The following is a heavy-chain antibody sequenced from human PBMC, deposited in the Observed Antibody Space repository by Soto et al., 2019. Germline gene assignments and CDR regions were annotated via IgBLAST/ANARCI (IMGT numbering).Heavy chain of an antibody. J-gene: IGHJ4*02. V-gene: IGHV3-30*18. Sequence: QVQLVESGGGVVQPGRSLRLSCAASGFTFSSYGMHWVRQAPGKGLEWVAVISYDVSNKYYADPVKGRFTISRDNSKNTLYLHMNSLRAEDTAVYYCAKETYSGPLDYWGQGTLVTVSS. CDR2: ISYDVSNK. CDR3: AKETYSGPLDY. D-gene: IGHD2-15*01. CDR1: GFTFSSYG.